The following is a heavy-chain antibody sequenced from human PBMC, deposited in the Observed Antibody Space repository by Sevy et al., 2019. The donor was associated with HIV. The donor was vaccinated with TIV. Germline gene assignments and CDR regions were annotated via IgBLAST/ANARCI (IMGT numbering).Heavy chain of an antibody. CDR2: ISFDEKYK. D-gene: IGHD5-12*01. J-gene: IGHJ3*01. CDR3: AKVLGFGSGYDYAFDF. Sequence: GGSLRLSCAASGFTFTSYGIHWVRQAPGKGLECVAKISFDEKYKYYAESVKGRFTISRDISKNTLFLEMNSLRPDDTGVYYCAKVLGFGSGYDYAFDFWGQGTMVTVSS. CDR1: GFTFTSYG. V-gene: IGHV3-30*02.